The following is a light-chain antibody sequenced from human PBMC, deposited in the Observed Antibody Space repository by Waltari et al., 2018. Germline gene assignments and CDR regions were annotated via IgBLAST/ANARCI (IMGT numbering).Light chain of an antibody. V-gene: IGLV2-23*03. J-gene: IGLJ2*01. Sequence: QSALTQPASVSGSPGQSITLSCTGTSSDVGNYNLASWYQHHPGKAPKLMIYEGSKRPSGVSNRFSGSKSGNTASLTISGLQAEDEADYYCCSFATSSSFIFGGGTKLTVL. CDR1: SSDVGNYNL. CDR3: CSFATSSSFI. CDR2: EGS.